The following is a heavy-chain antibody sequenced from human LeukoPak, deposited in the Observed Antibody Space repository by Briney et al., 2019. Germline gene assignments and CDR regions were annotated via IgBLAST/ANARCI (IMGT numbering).Heavy chain of an antibody. Sequence: GGSLRLSCAASGFTFSSYAMSWVRQAPGKGPEWVSAISGSGGSTYYADSVKGRFTISRDNAENSLYLQMNSLRAEDTAVYYCARARDYGSGKANAFDIWGQWTIVTVSS. V-gene: IGHV3-23*01. J-gene: IGHJ3*02. D-gene: IGHD3-10*01. CDR3: ARARDYGSGKANAFDI. CDR1: GFTFSSYA. CDR2: ISGSGGST.